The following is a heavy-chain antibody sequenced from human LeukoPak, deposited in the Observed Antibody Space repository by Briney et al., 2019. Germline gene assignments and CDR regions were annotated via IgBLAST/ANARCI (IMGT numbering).Heavy chain of an antibody. J-gene: IGHJ4*02. D-gene: IGHD3/OR15-3a*01. Sequence: AGPTRVNPTQTLTLTCTFSGFSFSSSGVGGGWIRQPPGKALESLALNYWNDDNRYNPSLKSRLTITKDTSKNPVVLTMTNMDPVDTATYYCARRTGPFDYWGQGTLVTVSS. CDR2: NYWNDDN. CDR3: ARRTGPFDY. V-gene: IGHV2-5*01. CDR1: GFSFSSSGVG.